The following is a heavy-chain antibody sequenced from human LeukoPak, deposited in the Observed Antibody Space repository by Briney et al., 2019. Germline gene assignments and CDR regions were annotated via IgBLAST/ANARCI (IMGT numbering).Heavy chain of an antibody. J-gene: IGHJ4*02. CDR1: GGSISSGGYS. CDR2: IYHSGST. Sequence: SETLSLTCAVSGGSISSGGYSWSWIRQPPGKGLEWIGYIYHSGSTYYNPSLKSRVTISVDRSKNQFSLKLSSVTAADTAVYYCAREGKWPLTSHFDYWGQGTLVTVSS. D-gene: IGHD1-14*01. CDR3: AREGKWPLTSHFDY. V-gene: IGHV4-30-2*01.